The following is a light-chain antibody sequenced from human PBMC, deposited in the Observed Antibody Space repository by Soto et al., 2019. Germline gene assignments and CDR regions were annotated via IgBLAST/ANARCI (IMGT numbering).Light chain of an antibody. CDR2: GAS. J-gene: IGKJ1*01. CDR3: QQYGSSLWT. Sequence: EIVLTQSPGTLSLSPGERGTLSCRASQSVSSSYLAWYQQKPGQAPRLLIYGASSRATGIPDRFSGSGSGTDFTLTISRLEPEDFAVYYCQQYGSSLWTFGQGTKVDI. CDR1: QSVSSSY. V-gene: IGKV3-20*01.